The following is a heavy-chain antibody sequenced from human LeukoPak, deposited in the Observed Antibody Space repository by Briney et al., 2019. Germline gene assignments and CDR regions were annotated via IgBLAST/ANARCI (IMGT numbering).Heavy chain of an antibody. D-gene: IGHD2-15*01. CDR1: GGTFSSYA. CDR3: ARDSLGYCSGGSCSIANY. Sequence: AASVKVSCKASGGTFSSYAISWVRQAPGQGLEWMGRIIPILGIANYAQKFQGRVTITADKPTSTAYMELSSLRSEDTAVYYCARDSLGYCSGGSCSIANYWGQGTLVTVSS. J-gene: IGHJ4*02. V-gene: IGHV1-69*04. CDR2: IIPILGIA.